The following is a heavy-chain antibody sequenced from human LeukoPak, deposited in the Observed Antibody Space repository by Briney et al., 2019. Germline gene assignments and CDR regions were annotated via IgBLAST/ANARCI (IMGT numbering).Heavy chain of an antibody. CDR1: GFTFSSYS. CDR2: ISGRHDST. Sequence: GGSLRLSCAASGFTFSSYSMNWVRQAPGKGLEWVSAISGRHDSTYYADSVKGRFTISRDNSKITLYLQMNSLRAEDTAVYYCARAKYSSSLFFDYWGKGTLVTVFS. J-gene: IGHJ4*02. CDR3: ARAKYSSSLFFDY. V-gene: IGHV3-23*01. D-gene: IGHD1-26*01.